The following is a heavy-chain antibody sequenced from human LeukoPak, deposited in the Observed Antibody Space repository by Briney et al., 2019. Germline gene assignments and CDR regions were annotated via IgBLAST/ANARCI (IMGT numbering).Heavy chain of an antibody. CDR2: IIPIFGTA. J-gene: IGHJ6*02. Sequence: ASVKVSCKASGGTFSSYAISWVRQAPGQGPEWMGGIIPIFGTANYAQKFQGRVTITADESTSTAYMELSSLRSEDTAVYYCASRTYYDILTGLFTTYYYYGMDVWGQGTTVTVSS. V-gene: IGHV1-69*13. CDR1: GGTFSSYA. D-gene: IGHD3-9*01. CDR3: ASRTYYDILTGLFTTYYYYGMDV.